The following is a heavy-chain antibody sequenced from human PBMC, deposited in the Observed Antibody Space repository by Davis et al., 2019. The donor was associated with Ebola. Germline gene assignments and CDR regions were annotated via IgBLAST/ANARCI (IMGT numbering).Heavy chain of an antibody. CDR1: GFTFSNAW. V-gene: IGHV3-21*01. J-gene: IGHJ4*02. CDR3: ARAYSSSPLGY. CDR2: ISSSSSYI. D-gene: IGHD6-6*01. Sequence: GESLKISCAASGFTFSNAWMSWVRQAPGKGLEWVSSISSSSSYIYYADSVKGRFTISRDNAKNSLYLQMNSLRAEDTAVYYCARAYSSSPLGYWGQGTLVTVSS.